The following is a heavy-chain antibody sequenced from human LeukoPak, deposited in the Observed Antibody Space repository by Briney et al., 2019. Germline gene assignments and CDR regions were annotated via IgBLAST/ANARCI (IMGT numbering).Heavy chain of an antibody. J-gene: IGHJ4*02. CDR2: INHSGST. V-gene: IGHV4-34*01. Sequence: TSETLSLTCAVYGGSFSGYYWSWIRQPPGKGLEWIGEINHSGSTNYNPSLKSRVTISVDTSKNQFSLKLSSVTAADTAVYYCARGRRQVTMVRGAKTFDYWGQGTLVTVSS. CDR1: GGSFSGYY. CDR3: ARGRRQVTMVRGAKTFDY. D-gene: IGHD3-10*01.